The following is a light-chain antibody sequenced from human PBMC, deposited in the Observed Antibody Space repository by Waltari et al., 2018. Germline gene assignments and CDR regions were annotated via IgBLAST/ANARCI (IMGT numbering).Light chain of an antibody. CDR2: SAS. V-gene: IGKV3-11*01. Sequence: VILTQSPATLSLSPGERVTLSCRASQSVSSYLAWYQQKPGQAPRLLIHSASSRATGIPDRFSGSWSGTEFTLTISSLEPEDVGVYHCYQHSSGYSFGQGTKVEIK. CDR1: QSVSSY. CDR3: YQHSSGYS. J-gene: IGKJ2*03.